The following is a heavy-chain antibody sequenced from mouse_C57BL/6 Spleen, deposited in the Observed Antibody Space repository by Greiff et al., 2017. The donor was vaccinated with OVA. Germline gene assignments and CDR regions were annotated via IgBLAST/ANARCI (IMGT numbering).Heavy chain of an antibody. CDR3: ARGGDYPFCY. CDR1: GYTFTSYW. V-gene: IGHV1-55*01. J-gene: IGHJ3*01. CDR2: IYPGSGST. Sequence: QVQLQQPGAELVKPGASVKMSCKASGYTFTSYWITWVKQRPGQGLEWIGDIYPGSGSTNYNEKFKSKATLTVEPSSSTAYMQLSSLTSEDSAVYYWARGGDYPFCYWGQGTLVTVSA. D-gene: IGHD2-4*01.